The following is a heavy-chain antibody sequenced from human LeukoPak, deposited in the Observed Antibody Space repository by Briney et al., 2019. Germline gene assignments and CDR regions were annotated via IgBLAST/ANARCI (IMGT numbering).Heavy chain of an antibody. V-gene: IGHV4-59*01. CDR3: ARWSCSGGSCYPGYAFDI. D-gene: IGHD2-15*01. J-gene: IGHJ3*02. CDR1: GGSISSYY. Sequence: SETLSLTCTVSGGSISSYYWSWIRQPPGKGLEWIGYIYYSGSTNYNPSLKSRATISVDTSKNQFSLKLSSVTAADTAVYYCARWSCSGGSCYPGYAFDIWGQGTMVTVSS. CDR2: IYYSGST.